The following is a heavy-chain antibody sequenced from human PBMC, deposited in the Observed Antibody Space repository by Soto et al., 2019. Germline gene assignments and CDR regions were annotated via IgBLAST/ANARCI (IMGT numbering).Heavy chain of an antibody. CDR1: GYTFTSYG. CDR2: ISAYNGNT. D-gene: IGHD6-19*01. J-gene: IGHJ6*02. V-gene: IGHV1-18*04. Sequence: AAVKVSCNASGYTFTSYGISWVRQAPGQGLEWMGWISAYNGNTNYAQKLQGRVTMTTDTSTSTAYMELRSLRSDDTAVYYCARTVAGMVGYYYYGMDVWGQGTTVTVSS. CDR3: ARTVAGMVGYYYYGMDV.